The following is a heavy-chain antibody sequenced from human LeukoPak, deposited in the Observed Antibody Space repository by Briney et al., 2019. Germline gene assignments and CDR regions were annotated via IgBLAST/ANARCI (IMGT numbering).Heavy chain of an antibody. V-gene: IGHV4-31*03. J-gene: IGHJ4*02. D-gene: IGHD5-18*01. CDR1: GGSISSGGYY. CDR3: ARGIQLGYFDY. Sequence: TSSETLSLTYTVSGGSISSGGYYWSWIRQHPGKGLEWIGYIYYSGSTYYNPSLKSRVTISVDTSKNQFSPKLSSVTAADTAVYYCARGIQLGYFDYWGQGTLVTVSS. CDR2: IYYSGST.